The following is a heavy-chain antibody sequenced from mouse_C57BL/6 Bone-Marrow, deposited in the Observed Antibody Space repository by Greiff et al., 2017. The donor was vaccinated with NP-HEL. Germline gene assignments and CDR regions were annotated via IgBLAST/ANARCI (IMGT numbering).Heavy chain of an antibody. D-gene: IGHD1-1*01. V-gene: IGHV1-52*01. CDR2: IDPSDSET. CDR1: GYTFTSYW. J-gene: IGHJ3*01. CDR3: ASYGSSSWFAY. Sequence: QVQLQQPGAELVRPGSSVKLSCKASGYTFTSYWMHWVKQRPIQGLEWIGNIDPSDSETHYTQKFKDKATLTVDKSSSTAYMQLSSLTSEDSAVYYCASYGSSSWFAYWGQGTLVTVSA.